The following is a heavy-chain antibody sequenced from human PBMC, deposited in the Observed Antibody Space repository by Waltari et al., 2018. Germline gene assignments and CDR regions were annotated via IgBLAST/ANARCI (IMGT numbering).Heavy chain of an antibody. CDR3: ARGAPRD. V-gene: IGHV3-53*01. J-gene: IGHJ4*02. CDR1: GFTVSNNY. CDR2: IYSGGTT. Sequence: EVQLVESGGGLMQPGGSLRLSCAASGFTVSNNYMSWVRQAPGKGLEWVSVIYSGGTTHNADSVKGRFTISRDNSKNTLYLKMNSLRAEDTAVYYCARGAPRDWGQGTLVTVSS.